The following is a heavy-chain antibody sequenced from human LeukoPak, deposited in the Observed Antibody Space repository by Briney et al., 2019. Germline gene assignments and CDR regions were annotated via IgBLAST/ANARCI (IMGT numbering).Heavy chain of an antibody. V-gene: IGHV1-46*01. Sequence: PGASVKVSCKASGYTFTSYYMHWVRQAPGQGLEWMGIINPSGGSTSYAQKFQGRVTMTRDTSTSTVYMELSSLRSEDTAVYYCARSGVSGSGSYYNFDYRGQGTLVTVSS. CDR1: GYTFTSYY. CDR3: ARSGVSGSGSYYNFDY. CDR2: INPSGGST. D-gene: IGHD3-10*01. J-gene: IGHJ4*02.